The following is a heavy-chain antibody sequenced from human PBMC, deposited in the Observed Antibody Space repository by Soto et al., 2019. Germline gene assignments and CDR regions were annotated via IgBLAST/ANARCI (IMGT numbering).Heavy chain of an antibody. CDR3: AKEKSRGVTVTPDY. D-gene: IGHD4-17*01. Sequence: EVHLLESGGGLVQPGGSLRLSCAVSGFTCSSYAMSWVRQAPGKGQEWVSSISGAGCVTHYADSVRGRFTISRDNSKNTLYLQMNRLRAKETAVYYCAKEKSRGVTVTPDYWGQGTLVTVSS. CDR1: GFTCSSYA. V-gene: IGHV3-23*01. CDR2: ISGAGCVT. J-gene: IGHJ4*02.